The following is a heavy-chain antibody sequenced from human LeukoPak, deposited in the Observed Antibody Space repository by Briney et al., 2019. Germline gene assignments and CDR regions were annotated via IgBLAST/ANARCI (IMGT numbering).Heavy chain of an antibody. CDR3: AREGSLHDSGDYYLSWFDP. CDR1: GFTFNTYG. J-gene: IGHJ5*02. D-gene: IGHD3-22*01. V-gene: IGHV1-18*01. CDR2: ISAYNGKT. Sequence: ASVKVSCKTSGFTFNTYGIAWVRQAPGQGLEWMGWISAYNGKTDYAQNLQDRVTKTTDTSTTTAYMELRSLRSDDTAVYYCAREGSLHDSGDYYLSWFDPWGQGTLVTVSS.